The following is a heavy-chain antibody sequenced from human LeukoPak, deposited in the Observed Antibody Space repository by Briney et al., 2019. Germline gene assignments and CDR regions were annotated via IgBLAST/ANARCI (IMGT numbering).Heavy chain of an antibody. D-gene: IGHD4-17*01. CDR2: ISVYNGNT. CDR1: GYTFTSYG. J-gene: IGHJ5*02. V-gene: IGHV1-18*01. Sequence: ASVKVSCKASGYTFTSYGISWVRQAPGQGLEWMGWISVYNGNTNYAQKLQGRVTMTTDTSTSTAYMELRSLRSDDTAVYYCARCLFGGDYGLGWFDPWGQGALVIVSS. CDR3: ARCLFGGDYGLGWFDP.